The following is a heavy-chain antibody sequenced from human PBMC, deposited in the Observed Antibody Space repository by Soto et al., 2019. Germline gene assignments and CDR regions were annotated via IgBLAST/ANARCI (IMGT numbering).Heavy chain of an antibody. CDR1: GGSISSYY. CDR3: AIHSTAMVTLDYYYYMDV. V-gene: IGHV4-59*01. J-gene: IGHJ6*03. D-gene: IGHD5-18*01. Sequence: SETLSLTCTVSGGSISSYYWSWIRQPPGKGLEWIGYIYYSGSTNYNPSLKSRVTISVDTSKNQFSLKLSSVTAADTAVYYCAIHSTAMVTLDYYYYMDVWGKGTTVTVSS. CDR2: IYYSGST.